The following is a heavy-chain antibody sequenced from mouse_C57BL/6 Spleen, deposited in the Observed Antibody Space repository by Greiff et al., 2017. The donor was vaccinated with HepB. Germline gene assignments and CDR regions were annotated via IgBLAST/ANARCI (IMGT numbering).Heavy chain of an antibody. V-gene: IGHV1-55*01. CDR2: IYPGSGST. Sequence: VQLQQPGAELVKPGASVKMSCKASGYTFTSYWITWVKQRPGQGLEWIGDIYPGSGSTNYNEKFKSKATLTVDTSSSTAYMQLSSLTSEDSAVYFCAREGGNYAGFGYWGQGTTLTVSS. D-gene: IGHD2-1*01. CDR1: GYTFTSYW. J-gene: IGHJ2*01. CDR3: AREGGNYAGFGY.